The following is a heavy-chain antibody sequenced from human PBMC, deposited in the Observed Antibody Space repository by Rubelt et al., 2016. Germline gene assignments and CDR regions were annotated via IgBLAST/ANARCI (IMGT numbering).Heavy chain of an antibody. CDR2: IGTAGDT. CDR1: ELIFSTSD. V-gene: IGHV3-13*01. J-gene: IGHJ6*02. CDR3: ARESFTVVDGVYYYYGMDV. D-gene: IGHD4-23*01. Sequence: GGSLRLSCAASELIFSTSDMHWVRQITGKRLEWVSSIGTAGDTHYADSVKGQVTISRENAKNSLYLQMNTLRPGDTAVYYCARESFTVVDGVYYYYGMDVWGQGTTVTVSS.